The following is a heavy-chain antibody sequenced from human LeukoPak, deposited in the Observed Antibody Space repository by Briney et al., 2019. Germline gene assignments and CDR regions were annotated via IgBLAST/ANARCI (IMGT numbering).Heavy chain of an antibody. CDR1: GYTFTSYD. J-gene: IGHJ6*03. Sequence: GASVKVSCKASGYTFTSYDINWVRQATGQGLEWMGWMNPNSGNTGYAQKFQGRVTITRNTSISTAYMELSSLRSEDTAVYYCARNAWDFWSGYYTSWDYYYMDVWGKGTTVTVSS. CDR2: MNPNSGNT. D-gene: IGHD3-3*01. CDR3: ARNAWDFWSGYYTSWDYYYMDV. V-gene: IGHV1-8*03.